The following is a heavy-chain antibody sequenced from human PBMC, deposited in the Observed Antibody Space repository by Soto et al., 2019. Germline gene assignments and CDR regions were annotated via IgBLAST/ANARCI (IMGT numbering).Heavy chain of an antibody. CDR1: GYTFTSYG. J-gene: IGHJ5*02. D-gene: IGHD1-7*01. CDR2: ISAYNGNT. V-gene: IGHV1-18*01. CDR3: ARGPPRNYEAYNWFDP. Sequence: QVQLVQSGAEVKKPGASVKVSCKASGYTFTSYGISWVRQAPGPGLEWMGWISAYNGNTNYEQKLQGRVTMTTDTSTSTAYMELSSLRSDDPAVYYCARGPPRNYEAYNWFDPWGQGTLVTVSS.